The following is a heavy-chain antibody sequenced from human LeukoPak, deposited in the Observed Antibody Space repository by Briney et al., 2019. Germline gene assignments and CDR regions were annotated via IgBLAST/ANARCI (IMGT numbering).Heavy chain of an antibody. V-gene: IGHV4-61*02. J-gene: IGHJ5*02. CDR2: IYASGST. CDR3: ARDGLGGWFDP. Sequence: SQTLSLTCTVSGGSISSGSYYWSWIRQPAGKGLEWIGRIYASGSTNYNPSLKSRVTISVDTSKNQFSLKLSSVTAADTAVYYCARDGLGGWFDPWGQGTLVTVSS. D-gene: IGHD2-15*01. CDR1: GGSISSGSYY.